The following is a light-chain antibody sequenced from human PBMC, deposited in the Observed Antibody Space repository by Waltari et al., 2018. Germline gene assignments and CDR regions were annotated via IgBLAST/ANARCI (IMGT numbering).Light chain of an antibody. CDR1: QDNGNR. CDR3: QQGKSFPIT. CDR2: GTS. V-gene: IGKV1-12*01. Sequence: DIQMTQSPSPVSASVGDRVTITCRASQDNGNRLAWYQQKPGKAPNLLIYGTSSLQTGVPSRFSGSGSGTEFTLTISSLQPEDFGTYYCQQGKSFPITFGPGTKVEIK. J-gene: IGKJ3*01.